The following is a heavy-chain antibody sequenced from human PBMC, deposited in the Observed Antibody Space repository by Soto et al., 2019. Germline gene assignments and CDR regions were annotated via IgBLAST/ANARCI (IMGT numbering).Heavy chain of an antibody. Sequence: SVKVSCKASGGTFSSYTISWVRQAPGQGLEWMGRIIPILGIANYAQKFQGRVTITADKSTSTAYMELSSLRSEDTAVYYCASSHSSGWYSARYWFDPWGQGTLVTVSS. J-gene: IGHJ5*02. CDR2: IIPILGIA. V-gene: IGHV1-69*02. CDR3: ASSHSSGWYSARYWFDP. CDR1: GGTFSSYT. D-gene: IGHD6-19*01.